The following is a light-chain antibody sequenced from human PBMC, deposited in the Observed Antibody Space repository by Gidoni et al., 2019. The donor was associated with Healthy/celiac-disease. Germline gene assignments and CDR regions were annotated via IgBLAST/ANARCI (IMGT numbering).Light chain of an antibody. V-gene: IGKV1-5*01. J-gene: IGKJ1*01. CDR1: QSISSW. Sequence: DIQMTQSPSTLSASVGDRVTITCRASQSISSWLAWYQQKPGKAPKLLIYDASSLESWVPSRFSVSGSGTEFTLPISSLQPDDFATYYCQQYNSYWTFGQGTKVEIK. CDR2: DAS. CDR3: QQYNSYWT.